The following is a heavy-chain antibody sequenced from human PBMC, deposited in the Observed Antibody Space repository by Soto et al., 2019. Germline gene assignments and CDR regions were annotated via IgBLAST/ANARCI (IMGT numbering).Heavy chain of an antibody. J-gene: IGHJ4*02. CDR2: IWYDGNNK. V-gene: IGHV3-33*01. Sequence: QVQLVESGRGVVQPGRSLRLSCAASGFTFSNYGMHWVRQAPGKGLEWVALIWYDGNNKYYADSVKGRFTISRDNSKNTLYLQMNSLRAEDTAVYYCARTFYYDPFDYWGQGTLVTVSS. CDR1: GFTFSNYG. CDR3: ARTFYYDPFDY. D-gene: IGHD3-22*01.